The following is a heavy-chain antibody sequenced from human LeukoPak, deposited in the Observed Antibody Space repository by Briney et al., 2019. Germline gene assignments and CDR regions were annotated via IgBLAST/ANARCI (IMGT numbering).Heavy chain of an antibody. CDR3: ATLMTTVTTFEY. D-gene: IGHD4-17*01. Sequence: GGSLRLSCAASGFTFSSYSMNWVRQAPGKGLEWVSSISSSSSYIYYADSVKGRFTISRDNAKNSLYLQMNSLRAEDTAVYYCATLMTTVTTFEYWGQGTLVTVSS. J-gene: IGHJ4*02. CDR1: GFTFSSYS. CDR2: ISSSSSYI. V-gene: IGHV3-21*01.